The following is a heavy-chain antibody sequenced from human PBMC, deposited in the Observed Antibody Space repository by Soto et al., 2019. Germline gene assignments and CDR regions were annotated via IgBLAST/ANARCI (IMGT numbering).Heavy chain of an antibody. J-gene: IGHJ6*02. CDR2: TYYRSKWYN. CDR3: ASGGTIFGVVIPGAPYYYYYGMDV. D-gene: IGHD3-3*01. V-gene: IGHV6-1*01. CDR1: GESGSTQSAA. Sequence: SPTLSLTCAISGESGSTQSAASDWIRQTPTTAHERVGRTYYRSKWYNDYAVSVKSRITINPDTSKNQFSLQLNSVTPEDTAGSYCASGGTIFGVVIPGAPYYYYYGMDVWGQGTRV.